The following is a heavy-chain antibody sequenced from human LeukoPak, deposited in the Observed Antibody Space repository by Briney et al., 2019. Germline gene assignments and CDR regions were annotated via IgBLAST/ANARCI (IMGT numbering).Heavy chain of an antibody. D-gene: IGHD3-22*01. Sequence: SETLSLTCTVSGGSISSYYWSWIRQPPGKGLEWIGYIYYSGSTNYNPSLESRVTISVDTSKNQFSLKLSSVTAADTAVYYCARGDSSGYYLDYYYYGMDVWGQGTTVTVSS. CDR1: GGSISSYY. CDR2: IYYSGST. J-gene: IGHJ6*02. CDR3: ARGDSSGYYLDYYYYGMDV. V-gene: IGHV4-59*01.